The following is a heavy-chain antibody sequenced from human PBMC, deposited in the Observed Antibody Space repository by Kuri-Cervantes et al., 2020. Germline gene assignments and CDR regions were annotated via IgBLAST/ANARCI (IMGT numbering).Heavy chain of an antibody. V-gene: IGHV3-23*01. CDR1: GFTFSTYS. CDR2: VSVASNNT. J-gene: IGHJ3*02. CDR3: VRKYAFDM. Sequence: GGSLRLSCAASGFTFSTYSMNWVRQAPGKGLEWVSGVSVASNNTYYTDSVKGRFTISRDNSKNIVSLQMNSLSAEDTALYYCVRKYAFDMWGQGTMVTVSS.